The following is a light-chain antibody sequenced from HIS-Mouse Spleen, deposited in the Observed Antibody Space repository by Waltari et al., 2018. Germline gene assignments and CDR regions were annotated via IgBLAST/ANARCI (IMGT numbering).Light chain of an antibody. CDR2: KDS. CDR1: ALPKPS. J-gene: IGLJ3*02. V-gene: IGLV3-25*03. CDR3: QSADSSGTGWV. Sequence: SYELTQPPSVSVSPGQPARITCSGDALPKPSAYWYQQKPGQAPVLVIYKDSERPSGIPERFSGSSSGTTVTLTISGVQAEDEADYYCQSADSSGTGWVFGGGTKLTVL.